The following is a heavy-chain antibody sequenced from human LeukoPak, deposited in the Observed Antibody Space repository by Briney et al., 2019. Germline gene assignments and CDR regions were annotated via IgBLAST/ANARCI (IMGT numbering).Heavy chain of an antibody. CDR1: GHTFTSYG. CDR3: ARDENTVTTDHHFDY. J-gene: IGHJ4*02. D-gene: IGHD4-11*01. V-gene: IGHV1-18*01. Sequence: ASVKVSCKASGHTFTSYGISWVRQAPGQGLEWMGWISAYNGNTNYAQKLQGRVTMTTDTSTSTAYMELRSLRSDDTAVYYCARDENTVTTDHHFDYWGQGTLVTVSS. CDR2: ISAYNGNT.